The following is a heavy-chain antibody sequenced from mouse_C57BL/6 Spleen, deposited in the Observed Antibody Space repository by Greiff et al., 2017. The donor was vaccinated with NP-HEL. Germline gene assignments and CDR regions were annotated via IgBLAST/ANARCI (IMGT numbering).Heavy chain of an antibody. V-gene: IGHV1-55*01. J-gene: IGHJ1*03. Sequence: QVQLQQPGAELVKPGASVKMSCKASGYTFTSYWITWVKQRPGQGLEWIGDIYPGSGSTNYNEKFKSKATLTVDTSSSTAYMQLSSLTSEDSAVYYCARTGLSNYGHLYWYVDVWGTGTTVTVSS. CDR3: ARTGLSNYGHLYWYVDV. D-gene: IGHD2-5*01. CDR2: IYPGSGST. CDR1: GYTFTSYW.